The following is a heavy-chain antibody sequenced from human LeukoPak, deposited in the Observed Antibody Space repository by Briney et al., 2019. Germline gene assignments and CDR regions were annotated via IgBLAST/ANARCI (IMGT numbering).Heavy chain of an antibody. Sequence: GGSLRLSCAASGFTFSSYSMNWVRQAPGNGLEWVSYISSSSSTIYYADSVKGRFTISRDNAKNSLYLQMNSLRAEDTAVYYCASLRVPAAINWFDPWGQGTLVTVSS. J-gene: IGHJ5*02. CDR3: ASLRVPAAINWFDP. D-gene: IGHD2-2*01. CDR2: ISSSSSTI. CDR1: GFTFSSYS. V-gene: IGHV3-48*01.